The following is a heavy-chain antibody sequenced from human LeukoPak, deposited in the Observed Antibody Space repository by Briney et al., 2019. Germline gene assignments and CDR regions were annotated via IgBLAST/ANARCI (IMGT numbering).Heavy chain of an antibody. J-gene: IGHJ5*02. CDR2: IIPIFGTA. V-gene: IGHV1-69*05. Sequence: SVKVSCKASGGTFSSYAISWVRQAPGQGLEWMGRIIPIFGTANYAQKFQGRVTITTDESTSTAYMELGSLRSEDTAVYYCARDDEWYGSGSYYRFDPWGQGTLVTVSS. CDR1: GGTFSSYA. D-gene: IGHD3-10*01. CDR3: ARDDEWYGSGSYYRFDP.